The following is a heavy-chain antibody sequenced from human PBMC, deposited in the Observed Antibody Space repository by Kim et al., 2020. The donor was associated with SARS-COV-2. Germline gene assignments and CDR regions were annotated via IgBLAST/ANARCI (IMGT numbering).Heavy chain of an antibody. D-gene: IGHD6-6*01. J-gene: IGHJ4*02. CDR2: ISCAGTTT. V-gene: IGHV3-30*04. Sequence: GGSLRLSCTASGFTFSDFALHWVRQAPGKGLVWVSIISCAGTTTDAEYAKGRFTISRDNSKNMVYQQMNNGMAEETAVYYCSRGTAEYTSSFFDYWGQGTLVSVTS. CDR1: GFTFSDFA. CDR3: SRGTAEYTSSFFDY.